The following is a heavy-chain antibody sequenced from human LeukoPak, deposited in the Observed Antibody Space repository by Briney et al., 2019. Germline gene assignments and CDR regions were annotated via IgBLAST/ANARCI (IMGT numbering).Heavy chain of an antibody. CDR1: GVSISSSNSY. Sequence: SETLSLTCTVSGVSISSSNSYWGWIRQPPGKGLEWIGSIYYSGNTYYNASLKSQVSISIDTSKNQFSLRLTSVTAADTAVYYCARDPPSRGTRYFDYWGQGILVTVSS. D-gene: IGHD3-16*01. CDR3: ARDPPSRGTRYFDY. J-gene: IGHJ4*02. CDR2: IYYSGNT. V-gene: IGHV4-39*02.